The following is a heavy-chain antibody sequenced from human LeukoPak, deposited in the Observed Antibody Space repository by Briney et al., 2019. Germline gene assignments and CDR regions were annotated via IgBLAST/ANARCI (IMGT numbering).Heavy chain of an antibody. CDR3: ARGPGGGSYSDAFDI. Sequence: SETLSLTCTVSGDSMSSYYWSWIRQPPGKGLEWIAYIFYSGSTSYNPSLKSRVAISMNTSRNQFSLKLSSGTAADTAVYYCARGPGGGSYSDAFDIWGQGTMVTVSS. J-gene: IGHJ3*02. CDR1: GDSMSSYY. V-gene: IGHV4-59*01. D-gene: IGHD1-26*01. CDR2: IFYSGST.